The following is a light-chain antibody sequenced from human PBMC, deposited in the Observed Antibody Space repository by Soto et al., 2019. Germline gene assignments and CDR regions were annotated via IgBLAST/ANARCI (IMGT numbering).Light chain of an antibody. CDR1: QSVRSN. CDR2: GAS. Sequence: EIIMTPSPATLSVSPVERATLSCRASQSVRSNLAWYQQKLGQAPRLLIYGASTRATGIPARFSGSGSGTEFTLTISSLQSEDFAVYYCQQYNNWPPITFGQGTRLEIK. J-gene: IGKJ5*01. V-gene: IGKV3-15*01. CDR3: QQYNNWPPIT.